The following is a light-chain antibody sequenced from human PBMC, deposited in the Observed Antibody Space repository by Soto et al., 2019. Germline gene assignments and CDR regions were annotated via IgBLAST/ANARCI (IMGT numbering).Light chain of an antibody. V-gene: IGKV1-39*01. CDR2: AAS. J-gene: IGKJ2*01. CDR1: QSISSY. CDR3: QHSYSTPYT. Sequence: DIQMTQSPSSLSASVGDRFTITCRASQSISSYLNWYQQKPGKAPKLLIYAASSFQSGGPSRFSGSGSGTDFTLTISSLQPEEFETYYCQHSYSTPYTFGQGTKLELK.